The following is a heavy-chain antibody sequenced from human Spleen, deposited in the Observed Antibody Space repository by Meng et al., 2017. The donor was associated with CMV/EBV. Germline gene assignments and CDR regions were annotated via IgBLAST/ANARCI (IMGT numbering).Heavy chain of an antibody. J-gene: IGHJ5*02. D-gene: IGHD1-14*01. V-gene: IGHV4-34*01. CDR1: GGSFSGYY. CDR3: ARAEYYNWFDP. Sequence: VQLQQWGAGLLKPSETLSLTCAVYGGSFSGYYWSWIRQPPGKGLEWIGYIYYSGNTYYNPSLKSRVTISIDTSKNQFSLKLSSVTAADTAVYYCARAEYYNWFDPWGQGTLVTVSS. CDR2: IYYSGNT.